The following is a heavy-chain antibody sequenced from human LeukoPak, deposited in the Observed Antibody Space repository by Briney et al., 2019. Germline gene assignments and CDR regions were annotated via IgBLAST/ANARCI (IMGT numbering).Heavy chain of an antibody. CDR2: INPNSGGT. Sequence: ASVKVSCKASGYTFTGYYMHWVRQAPGQGLEWMGWINPNSGGTNYAQKFQGRVTMTRDTSISTAYMELSRLRSDDTAVYYCASSEGGYSGYEEPQCDYWGQGTLVTVSS. D-gene: IGHD5-12*01. CDR1: GYTFTGYY. CDR3: ASSEGGYSGYEEPQCDY. V-gene: IGHV1-2*02. J-gene: IGHJ4*02.